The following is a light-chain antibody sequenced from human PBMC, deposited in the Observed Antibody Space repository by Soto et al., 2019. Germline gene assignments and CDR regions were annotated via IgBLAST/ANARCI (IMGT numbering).Light chain of an antibody. CDR1: SSDVGGYNS. CDR2: EVS. CDR3: SSNAGSNNLV. J-gene: IGLJ2*01. Sequence: QSALTQPPSASGSPGQSVTISCTGTSSDVGGYNSVSWYQQHPGKAPKLMIYEVSKRPSGVPDRFSGSKSGNTASLTVSGLQVEDGGDYYCSSNAGSNNLVFGGGTKLPVL. V-gene: IGLV2-8*01.